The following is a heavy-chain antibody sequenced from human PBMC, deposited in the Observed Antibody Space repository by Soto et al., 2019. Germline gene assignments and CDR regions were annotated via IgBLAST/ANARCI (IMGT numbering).Heavy chain of an antibody. Sequence: QVQLVESGGGVVQPGRSLRLSCAASGFTFSSYAMHWFRQAPGKGLEWVAVISYDGSNKYYADSVKGRFTIFRDNSKNTLYLQMNSLRAEDTAVYYCARDRAAVSYSSSWYDYYYYGMDVWGQGTTVTVSS. J-gene: IGHJ6*02. D-gene: IGHD6-13*01. CDR3: ARDRAAVSYSSSWYDYYYYGMDV. V-gene: IGHV3-30-3*01. CDR2: ISYDGSNK. CDR1: GFTFSSYA.